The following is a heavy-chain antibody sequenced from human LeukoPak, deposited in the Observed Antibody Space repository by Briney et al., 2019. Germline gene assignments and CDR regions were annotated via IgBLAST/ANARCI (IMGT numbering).Heavy chain of an antibody. Sequence: GGSLRLSCAASGFTFSSYWMSWVRQAPGKGLEWVSSISGSGGSTYHADSVKGRFTISRDNSKNTLYLQMNTLRAEDTAVYYCAKGPFTYYYDNSGYYYGDSWGQGTLVTVSS. V-gene: IGHV3-23*01. D-gene: IGHD3-22*01. CDR3: AKGPFTYYYDNSGYYYGDS. J-gene: IGHJ4*02. CDR1: GFTFSSYW. CDR2: ISGSGGST.